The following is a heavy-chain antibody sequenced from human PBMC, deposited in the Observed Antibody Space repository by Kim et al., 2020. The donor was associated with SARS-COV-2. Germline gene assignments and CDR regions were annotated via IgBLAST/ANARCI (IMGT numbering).Heavy chain of an antibody. CDR1: GYTLTELS. D-gene: IGHD6-13*01. CDR3: ATMFLDSIAAAGTAIYYYGMDV. V-gene: IGHV1-24*01. J-gene: IGHJ6*02. CDR2: FDPEDGET. Sequence: ASVKVSCKVSGYTLTELSMHWVRQAPGKGLEWMGGFDPEDGETIYAQKFQGRVTMTEDTSTDTAYMELSSLRSEDTAVYYCATMFLDSIAAAGTAIYYYGMDVWGQGTTGTVSS.